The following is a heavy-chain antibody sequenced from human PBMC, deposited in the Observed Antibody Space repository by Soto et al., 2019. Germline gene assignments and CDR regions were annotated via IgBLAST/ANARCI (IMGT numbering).Heavy chain of an antibody. CDR1: GFTFSSYG. D-gene: IGHD6-19*01. Sequence: QVQLVESGGGVVQPGRSLRLSCAASGFTFSSYGMHWVRQAPGKGLEWVAVISYDGSNKYYSDSVKGRFTISRDNSKNTLYMQMNSLRAEDTAVYYCAKDRQCLVLEDAFDIWGQGTMVTVSS. CDR3: AKDRQCLVLEDAFDI. V-gene: IGHV3-30*18. CDR2: ISYDGSNK. J-gene: IGHJ3*02.